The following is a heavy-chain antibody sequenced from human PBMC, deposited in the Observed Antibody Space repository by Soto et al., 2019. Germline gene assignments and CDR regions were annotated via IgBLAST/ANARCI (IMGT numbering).Heavy chain of an antibody. CDR3: VCSQDYYYYYAMDV. CDR1: GFTFSSYG. V-gene: IGHV3-30*03. CDR2: ISYDGSNK. Sequence: GGSLRLSCAASGFTFSSYGMHWVRQAPGKGLERVAVISYDGSNKYYADSVKGRFTISRDNSKNTLYLQMNSLRGEDTAVYYCVCSQDYYYYYAMDVWGQGTTVTVSS. D-gene: IGHD2-15*01. J-gene: IGHJ6*02.